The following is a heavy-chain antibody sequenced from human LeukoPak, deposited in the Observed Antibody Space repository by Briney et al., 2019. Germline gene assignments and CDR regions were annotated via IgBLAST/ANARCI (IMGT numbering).Heavy chain of an antibody. Sequence: GASVKVSCKASGYTFTSYYMHWVRQAPGQGLEWMGIINPSGGSTSYAQKFQGRVTMTRDMSTSTVYMELSSLRSEDTAVYYCARAYYDILTGYYPFDYWGQGTLVTVSS. D-gene: IGHD3-9*01. V-gene: IGHV1-46*01. CDR2: INPSGGST. J-gene: IGHJ4*02. CDR3: ARAYYDILTGYYPFDY. CDR1: GYTFTSYY.